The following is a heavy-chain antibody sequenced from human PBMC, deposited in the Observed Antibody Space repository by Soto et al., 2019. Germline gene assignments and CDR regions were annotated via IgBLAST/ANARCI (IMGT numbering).Heavy chain of an antibody. CDR3: ARGTHVEGSAYCNGGSCYFLDT. CDR1: GGPFSGYY. CDR2: INHSGST. J-gene: IGHJ5*02. D-gene: IGHD2-15*01. V-gene: IGHV4-34*01. Sequence: TLSLTRGVYGGPFSGYYSSWIRQPPGKGLEWIGEINHSGSTNYNPSLKSRVTISVDTSKNQFSLKLSSVTAADTAVYYCARGTHVEGSAYCNGGSCYFLDTRAQHTLVTVSA.